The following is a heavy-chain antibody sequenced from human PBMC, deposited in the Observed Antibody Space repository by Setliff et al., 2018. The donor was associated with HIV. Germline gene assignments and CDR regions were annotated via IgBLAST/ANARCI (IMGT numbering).Heavy chain of an antibody. V-gene: IGHV1-18*01. CDR1: GYSFTSYG. CDR2: ISAYNVNT. CDR3: ARGTTPLGWFDP. Sequence: ASVQVSCKASGYSFTSYGVSWVRQAPGQGLEWMGWISAYNVNTNYAQKLQGRVTMTTDTSTSTAYMELRSLRSDDTAVYYCARGTTPLGWFDPWGQGTRVTVSS. D-gene: IGHD2-2*01. J-gene: IGHJ5*02.